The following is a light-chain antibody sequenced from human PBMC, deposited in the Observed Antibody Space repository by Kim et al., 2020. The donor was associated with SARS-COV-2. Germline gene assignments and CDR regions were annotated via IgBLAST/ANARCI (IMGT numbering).Light chain of an antibody. J-gene: IGLJ2*01. CDR3: SSYAGSDTVI. CDR1: SSDVDSYNY. Sequence: QSALTQPASASGSPGQSITISCTGTSSDVDSYNYVSWYQQHPGKAPKLMIYDVNNRPSGVSDRFSGLKSGNTASLTISGLQAEDEADYYCSSYAGSDTVIFGGGTQLTVL. CDR2: DVN. V-gene: IGLV2-14*01.